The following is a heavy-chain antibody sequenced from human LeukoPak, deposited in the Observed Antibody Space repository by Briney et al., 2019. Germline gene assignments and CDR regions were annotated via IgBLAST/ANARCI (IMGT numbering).Heavy chain of an antibody. Sequence: PSETLSLTCAVYGGSFSGYYWSWIRQPPGKGLEWIGEINHSGSTNYNPSLKSRVTTSVDTSKNQFSLKLSSVTAADTAVYYCARVTTYMDVWGKGTTVTVSS. CDR1: GGSFSGYY. D-gene: IGHD1-1*01. V-gene: IGHV4-34*01. CDR2: INHSGST. J-gene: IGHJ6*03. CDR3: ARVTTYMDV.